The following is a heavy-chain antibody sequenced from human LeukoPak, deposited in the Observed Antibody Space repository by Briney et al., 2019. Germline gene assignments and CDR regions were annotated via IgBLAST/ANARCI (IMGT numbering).Heavy chain of an antibody. CDR2: IKTDGTIT. V-gene: IGHV3-74*01. D-gene: IGHD2-2*01. Sequence: GGSLRLSCAAYGFTLSNYWMHWVRHAPGEGLVWVSRIKTDGTITNYADSVKGRFTISRDNAKNTLYLQMNSLRVEDTTVYYCVRVEIGTYHGMDVWGQGTTVTVSS. CDR1: GFTLSNYW. CDR3: VRVEIGTYHGMDV. J-gene: IGHJ6*02.